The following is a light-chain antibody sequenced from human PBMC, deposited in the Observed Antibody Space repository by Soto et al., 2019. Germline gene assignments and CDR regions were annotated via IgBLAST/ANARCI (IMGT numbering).Light chain of an antibody. V-gene: IGKV3-20*01. CDR1: QSVSNSY. CDR2: GAS. CDR3: QHYGSSYT. J-gene: IGKJ2*01. Sequence: ENVLTQSPGTLSLSPGERATLSCRASQSVSNSYLAWYQQKPGQAPRLLIYGASSRATGIPDRFSGSGSGKDFTLTISRLELEDFEVYYCQHYGSSYTFGQGTKLEIK.